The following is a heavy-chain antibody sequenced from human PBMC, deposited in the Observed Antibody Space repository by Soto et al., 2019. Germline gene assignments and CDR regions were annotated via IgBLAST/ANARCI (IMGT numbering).Heavy chain of an antibody. V-gene: IGHV3-43D*04. Sequence: GGSLRLSSTASGFTFDDYAMHWVRQAPGKGLEWVSLISWDGGSTYYADSVKGRFTISRDNSKNSLYLQMNSLRTEDTALYYCAKDIEPAMVRGLKYYYYGMDVWGQGTTVTVSS. CDR2: ISWDGGST. J-gene: IGHJ6*02. CDR3: AKDIEPAMVRGLKYYYYGMDV. CDR1: GFTFDDYA. D-gene: IGHD3-10*01.